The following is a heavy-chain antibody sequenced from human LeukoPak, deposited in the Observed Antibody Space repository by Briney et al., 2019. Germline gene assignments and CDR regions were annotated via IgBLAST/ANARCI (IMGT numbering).Heavy chain of an antibody. V-gene: IGHV3-9*01. Sequence: PGRSLRLSCTASGFTFDNYAMQWVRQAPGKGLEWVSGISWNSGRLGYTDSVKGRFTISRDNSKNTLYVQMNSLRAEDTAVYYCARGGGNAFDLWGQGTMATVSS. CDR3: ARGGGNAFDL. D-gene: IGHD3-16*01. CDR1: GFTFDNYA. J-gene: IGHJ3*01. CDR2: ISWNSGRL.